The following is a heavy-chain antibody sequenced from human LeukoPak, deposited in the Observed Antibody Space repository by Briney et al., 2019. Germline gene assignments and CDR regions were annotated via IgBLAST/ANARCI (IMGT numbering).Heavy chain of an antibody. V-gene: IGHV3-74*01. CDR3: VSSYCSGGSCYSASGY. Sequence: PGGSLRLSCAASGFTFSSYWMHWVRQAPGKGLVWVSRINNDGSSTSYADSVKGRLTISRDNAKNTLYLQMNSLRAEDTAVYYCVSSYCSGGSCYSASGYWGQGTLVTVSS. CDR2: INNDGSST. J-gene: IGHJ4*02. CDR1: GFTFSSYW. D-gene: IGHD2-15*01.